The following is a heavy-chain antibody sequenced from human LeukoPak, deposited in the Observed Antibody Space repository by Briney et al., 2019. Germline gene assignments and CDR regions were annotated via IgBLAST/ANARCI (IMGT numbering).Heavy chain of an antibody. CDR3: ARYYASGSYHDY. D-gene: IGHD3-10*01. CDR1: GYTFTGSY. J-gene: IGHJ4*02. V-gene: IGHV1-2*06. Sequence: ASVKVSCKASGYTFTGSYMHWVRQAPGHGLEWMGRINPNSGGTNYAQKFQGRVTMTRDTSISTAYMELNSLTSDDTAVYFCARYYASGSYHDYWGQGTLVTVSS. CDR2: INPNSGGT.